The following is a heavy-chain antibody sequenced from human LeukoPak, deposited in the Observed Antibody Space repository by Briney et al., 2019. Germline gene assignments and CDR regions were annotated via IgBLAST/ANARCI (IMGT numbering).Heavy chain of an antibody. CDR3: ARRITMVRGVKDDP. V-gene: IGHV1-46*01. CDR1: GYTFTSYY. D-gene: IGHD3-10*01. CDR2: INPSSGST. J-gene: IGHJ5*01. Sequence: ASVKVSCKASGYTFTSYYMHWLRQAPGQALQLMGIINPSSGSTSYAQKFQGRVTMTRDMSTSTVYMELSSLRSDDTAVYYCARRITMVRGVKDDPWGQGTLVTVSS.